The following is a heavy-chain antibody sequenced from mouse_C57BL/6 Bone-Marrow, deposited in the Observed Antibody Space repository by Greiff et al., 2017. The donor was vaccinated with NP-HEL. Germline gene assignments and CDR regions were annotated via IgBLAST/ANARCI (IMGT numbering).Heavy chain of an antibody. J-gene: IGHJ2*01. CDR3: TTITTVVNLDC. Sequence: EVQLQESGAELVRPGASVKLSCTASGFNIKDDYMHWVKQRPEQGLEWIGWIDPENGDTEYASKFQGKATITADTSSNTAYLQLSSLTSEDTAVYYCTTITTVVNLDCWGQGTTLTVSS. V-gene: IGHV14-4*01. CDR1: GFNIKDDY. D-gene: IGHD1-1*01. CDR2: IDPENGDT.